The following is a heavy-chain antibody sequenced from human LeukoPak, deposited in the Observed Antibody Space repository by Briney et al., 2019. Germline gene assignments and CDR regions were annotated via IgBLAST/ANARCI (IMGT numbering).Heavy chain of an antibody. CDR1: GFTFSSYA. CDR2: ISGSGGST. CDR3: AKDITIFFYYYYGMDV. D-gene: IGHD3-9*01. V-gene: IGHV3-23*01. J-gene: IGHJ6*04. Sequence: GGSLRLSCAASGFTFSSYAMNWVREAPGKGMEWVSAISGSGGSTYYADSVKGRFTISRDNSKNTLYLQRNSLRAEDTAVYYCAKDITIFFYYYYGMDVWGKGTTVTVSS.